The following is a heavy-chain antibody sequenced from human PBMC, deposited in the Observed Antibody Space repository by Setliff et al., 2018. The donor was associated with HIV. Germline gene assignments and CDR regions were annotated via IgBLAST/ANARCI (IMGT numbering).Heavy chain of an antibody. D-gene: IGHD6-19*01. Sequence: GGSLRLSCAASGFTFRTYDMQWVRQAPGKGLEWVALISDDGSSEYYGASVKGRFIISRDNSKNILYLQMNSQRVEDTAMYYCTKDHLSGWASDCWGQGTLVTVSS. J-gene: IGHJ4*02. CDR3: TKDHLSGWASDC. CDR2: ISDDGSSE. V-gene: IGHV3-30*18. CDR1: GFTFRTYD.